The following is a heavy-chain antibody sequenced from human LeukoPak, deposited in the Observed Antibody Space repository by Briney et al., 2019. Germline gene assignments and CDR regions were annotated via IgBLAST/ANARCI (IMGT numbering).Heavy chain of an antibody. CDR2: ISSGGSTI. Sequence: GGSLRLSCAASGFTFSDYYMSWIRQAPGKGLEWVSYISSGGSTIKYADSVKGRFTVSRDNAKKSLYLQMNSLRAEDTAVYYCGRSQNYNDSSGYSYWGQGTLVTVSS. CDR1: GFTFSDYY. J-gene: IGHJ4*02. V-gene: IGHV3-11*04. CDR3: GRSQNYNDSSGYSY. D-gene: IGHD3-22*01.